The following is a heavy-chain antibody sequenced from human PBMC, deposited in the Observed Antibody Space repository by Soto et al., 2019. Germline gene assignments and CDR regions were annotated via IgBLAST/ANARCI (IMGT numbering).Heavy chain of an antibody. CDR3: ARHEAASASSFYGMDL. V-gene: IGHV4-39*01. CDR2: LSYSGNT. Sequence: SETLSLTGAFSGASISTSSYFWGCVRQSPGKGLEWIGSLSYSGNTYYNPSLKSRVTISVDTSKNQFSLKLTSVTAADTAMYYCARHEAASASSFYGMDLWGQGTTVTVSS. J-gene: IGHJ6*02. CDR1: GASISTSSYF. D-gene: IGHD5-18*01.